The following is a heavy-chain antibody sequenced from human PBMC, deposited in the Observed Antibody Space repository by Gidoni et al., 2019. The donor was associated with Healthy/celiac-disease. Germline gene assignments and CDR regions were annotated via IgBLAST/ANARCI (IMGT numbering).Heavy chain of an antibody. CDR2: IRYVGSNK. CDR3: AKEGYCSGGSCPTKTERWFDP. D-gene: IGHD2-15*01. V-gene: IGHV3-30*02. Sequence: QVQLVASGGGVVQPGGSRRLSCAASGFTFSSYGMPWVRQAPGKGLEWVAFIRYVGSNKYYADSVKGRFTISRDNSKNTLHLQMNSLRAEDTAVYYCAKEGYCSGGSCPTKTERWFDPWGQGTLVTVSS. CDR1: GFTFSSYG. J-gene: IGHJ5*02.